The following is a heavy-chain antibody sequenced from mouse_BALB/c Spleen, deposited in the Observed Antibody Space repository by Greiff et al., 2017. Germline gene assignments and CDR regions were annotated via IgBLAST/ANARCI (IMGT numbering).Heavy chain of an antibody. CDR2: IRLKSNNYAT. D-gene: IGHD2-10*02. V-gene: IGHV6-6*02. J-gene: IGHJ3*01. CDR1: GFTFSNYW. CDR3: TRQYGNLAY. Sequence: EVKVEESGGGLVQPGGSMKLSCVASGFTFSNYWMNWVRQSPEKGLEWVAEIRLKSNNYATHYAESVKGRFTISRDDSKSSVYLQMNNLRAEDTGIYYCTRQYGNLAYWGQGTLVTVSA.